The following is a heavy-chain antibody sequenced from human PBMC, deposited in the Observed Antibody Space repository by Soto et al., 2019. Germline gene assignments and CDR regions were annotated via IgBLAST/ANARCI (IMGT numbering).Heavy chain of an antibody. CDR3: ARILVGVLEWFPDY. J-gene: IGHJ4*02. CDR1: GGSISSYY. Sequence: SETLSLTCTVSGGSISSYYWSWIRQPPGKGLEWIGYIYYSGSTNYNPSLKSRVTISVDTSKNQFSLKLSSVTAADTAVYYCARILVGVLEWFPDYWGQGTLVTVSS. CDR2: IYYSGST. D-gene: IGHD3-3*01. V-gene: IGHV4-59*01.